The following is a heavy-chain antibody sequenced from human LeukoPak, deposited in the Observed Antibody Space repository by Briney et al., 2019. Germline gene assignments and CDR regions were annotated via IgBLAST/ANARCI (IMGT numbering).Heavy chain of an antibody. Sequence: GGSLRLSCEASGFGFSRYGMHWVRQAPGKGLEWLALLWYDGTNKYYADSVGGRFSISRDNSRNTLYLEMSSLRADDTAVYYCARGYSTSHYYLDVWGKGTTVTVSS. CDR1: GFGFSRYG. V-gene: IGHV3-33*01. CDR2: LWYDGTNK. CDR3: ARGYSTSHYYLDV. D-gene: IGHD2/OR15-2a*01. J-gene: IGHJ6*03.